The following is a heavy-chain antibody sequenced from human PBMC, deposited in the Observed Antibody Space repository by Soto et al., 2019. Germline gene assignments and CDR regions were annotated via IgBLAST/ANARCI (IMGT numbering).Heavy chain of an antibody. V-gene: IGHV1-18*01. CDR3: AMVDNCFTPTPQDV. CDR1: GYIFVNYG. Sequence: QVKLVQSGDEVRKPGSSVKVSCKASGYIFVNYGIAWVRQAPGQGLEWMGWISPYSGNTHYASKVQGRLTMTTDTPTSTACKDLGSLTSDDTDVYYCAMVDNCFTPTPQDVWGQGTTVTVSS. J-gene: IGHJ6*02. CDR2: ISPYSGNT. D-gene: IGHD5-12*01.